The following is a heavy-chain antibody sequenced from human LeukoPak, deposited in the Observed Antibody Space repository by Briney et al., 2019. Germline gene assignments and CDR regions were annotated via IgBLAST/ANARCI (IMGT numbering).Heavy chain of an antibody. CDR2: IYYSGST. CDR3: ARDLGVHYYDSTARSYFDY. J-gene: IGHJ4*02. D-gene: IGHD3-22*01. CDR1: GGSISSSSYY. Sequence: PSETLSLTCTVSGGSISSSSYYWGWIRQPPGKGLEWIGSIYYSGSTYYNPSLKSRVTISVDTSKNQFSLRLSSVTAADTAVYYCARDLGVHYYDSTARSYFDYWGQGTLVTVSS. V-gene: IGHV4-39*07.